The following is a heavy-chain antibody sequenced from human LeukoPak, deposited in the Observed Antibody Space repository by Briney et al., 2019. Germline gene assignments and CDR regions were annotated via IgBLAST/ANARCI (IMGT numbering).Heavy chain of an antibody. D-gene: IGHD2-8*01. Sequence: GGSLRLSSEASGFTFGSYNMNWGRQAPGKGLEWVSYINDRGSRMHYADSVKGRFIISRDDAKNSLYLQMNSLRVEDTAVYFCMRDAPGSNTGDYWGQGTLVTVSS. CDR2: INDRGSRM. J-gene: IGHJ4*02. CDR3: MRDAPGSNTGDY. V-gene: IGHV3-48*04. CDR1: GFTFGSYN.